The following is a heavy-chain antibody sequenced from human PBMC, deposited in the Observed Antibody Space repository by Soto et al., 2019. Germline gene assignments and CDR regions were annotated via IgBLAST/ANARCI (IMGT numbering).Heavy chain of an antibody. D-gene: IGHD6-13*01. CDR2: ISAYNGNT. CDR3: ARAIAAFPDFDY. Sequence: GASVKPCSEASRYAITGYGISWLRQAPGQGLEWMGWISAYNGNTNYAQKLQGRVTMTTDTSTSTAYMELRSLRSDDTAVYYCARAIAAFPDFDYWGQGTLVTVSS. V-gene: IGHV1-18*01. J-gene: IGHJ4*02. CDR1: RYAITGYG.